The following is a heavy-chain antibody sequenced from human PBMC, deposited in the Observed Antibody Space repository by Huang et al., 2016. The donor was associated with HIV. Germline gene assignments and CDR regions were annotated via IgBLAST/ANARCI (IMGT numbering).Heavy chain of an antibody. CDR1: GDSVSSSDYY. Sequence: QVQLQESGPGLVKPSETVSLTCTVSGDSVSSSDYYWNWIRKPPGKGLEWVGFIYYNGNTNYNPSLKSRVTISVDTSKNQFSRNRNSVTAADTAVYYCARDPYPRDAFDIWGQGTLLAVSS. CDR3: ARDPYPRDAFDI. CDR2: IYYNGNT. J-gene: IGHJ3*02. V-gene: IGHV4-61*08.